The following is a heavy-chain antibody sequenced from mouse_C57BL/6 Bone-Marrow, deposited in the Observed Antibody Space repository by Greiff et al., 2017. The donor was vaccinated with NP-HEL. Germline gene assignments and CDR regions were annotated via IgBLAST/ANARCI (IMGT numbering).Heavy chain of an antibody. CDR2: INPSTGGT. D-gene: IGHD4-1*01. J-gene: IGHJ3*01. V-gene: IGHV1-43*01. CDR1: GYSFTGYY. CDR3: ARESWVFEG. Sequence: EVQLQQSGPELVKPGASVKISCKASGYSFTGYYMHWVKQSSEKSLEWIGEINPSTGGTSYNQKFKGKATFTVDKSSSTAYMQLKSLTSEDAAVYYCARESWVFEGWGQATMVTVAT.